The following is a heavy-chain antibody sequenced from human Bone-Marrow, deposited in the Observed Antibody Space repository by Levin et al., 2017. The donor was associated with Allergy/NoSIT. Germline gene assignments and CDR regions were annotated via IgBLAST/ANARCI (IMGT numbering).Heavy chain of an antibody. V-gene: IGHV3-30*04. Sequence: GGSLRLSCVASGFTFSSYSIHWVRQAPDKGLEWVAVVSYDGKNKNYVDAVKGRFTVSRDESKDTVFLEMNRLKPDDTGVYYCAREGSSGWFWLDNWGQGTLVTVSS. CDR3: AREGSSGWFWLDN. D-gene: IGHD6-19*01. CDR1: GFTFSSYS. CDR2: VSYDGKNK. J-gene: IGHJ5*02.